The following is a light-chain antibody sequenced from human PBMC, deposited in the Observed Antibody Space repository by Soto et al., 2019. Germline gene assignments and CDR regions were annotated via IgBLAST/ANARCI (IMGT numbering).Light chain of an antibody. CDR3: SSYTSSSTLV. CDR1: SSDVGGYNY. CDR2: EVS. J-gene: IGLJ2*01. Sequence: QSVLTQPASVSGSPRQSITISCTGTSSDVGGYNYVSWYQQHPGKAPKLMISEVSNRPSGVSNRFSGSKSGNTASLTISGLQAEDEADYYCSSYTSSSTLVFGGGTKL. V-gene: IGLV2-14*01.